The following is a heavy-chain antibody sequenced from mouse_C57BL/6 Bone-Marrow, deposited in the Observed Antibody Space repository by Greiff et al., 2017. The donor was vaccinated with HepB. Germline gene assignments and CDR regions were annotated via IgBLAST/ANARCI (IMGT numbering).Heavy chain of an antibody. CDR2: IDPENGDT. D-gene: IGHD2-3*01. CDR3: TTSGYYMDY. V-gene: IGHV14-4*01. CDR1: GFNIKDDY. J-gene: IGHJ4*01. Sequence: VQLQQSGAELVRPGASVKLSCTASGFNIKDDYMHWVKQRPEQGLEWIGWIDPENGDTEYASKFQGKATITADTSSNTAYLQLSSLTSEDNAVYYCTTSGYYMDYWGQGTSVTVSS.